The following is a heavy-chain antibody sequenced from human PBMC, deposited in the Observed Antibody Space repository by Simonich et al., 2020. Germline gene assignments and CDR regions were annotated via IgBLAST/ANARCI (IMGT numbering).Heavy chain of an antibody. Sequence: VHGGAEVKKPGASVKVSCKVSGYTLTELSMHWVRQAPGKGLEWMGGFDPEEGETIYAQKFQGRVTMTEDTSTDTAYMELSSLRSEDTAVYYCATGNLPTTQGGVFDYWGQGTLVTVSS. J-gene: IGHJ4*02. CDR3: ATGNLPTTQGGVFDY. CDR1: GYTLTELS. D-gene: IGHD5-12*01. CDR2: FDPEEGET. V-gene: IGHV1-24*01.